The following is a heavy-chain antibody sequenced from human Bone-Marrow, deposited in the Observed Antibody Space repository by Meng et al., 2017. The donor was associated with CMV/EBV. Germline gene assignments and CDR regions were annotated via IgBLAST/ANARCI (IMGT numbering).Heavy chain of an antibody. J-gene: IGHJ4*02. D-gene: IGHD3-10*01. Sequence: GESLKISCAASGFTFSSYWMSWVRQAPGKGLEWVANIKQDGSEKYYVDSVKGRFTISRDNAKNSLYLQMDSLRAEDTAVYYCTKGLLFGGQGTLVTVSS. CDR2: IKQDGSEK. V-gene: IGHV3-7*01. CDR3: TKGLLF. CDR1: GFTFSSYW.